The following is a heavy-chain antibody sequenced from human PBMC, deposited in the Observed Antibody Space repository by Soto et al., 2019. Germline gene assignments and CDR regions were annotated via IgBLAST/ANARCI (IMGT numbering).Heavy chain of an antibody. CDR1: GFTLSRYG. V-gene: IGHV3-30*05. Sequence: QVQLVDSGGGVVQPGRSLRLSCAASGFTLSRYGMHWVRQAPGKGLEWVAVISFEGNTQYYADSVKGRFTISRDNSEYTLSLQILSLRHDDTAVYXXXXXAEXQLLSRDYFLGMDVWGQGTTVSVSS. CDR3: XXXAEXQLLSRDYFLGMDV. D-gene: IGHD1-1*01. CDR2: ISFEGNTQ. J-gene: IGHJ6*02.